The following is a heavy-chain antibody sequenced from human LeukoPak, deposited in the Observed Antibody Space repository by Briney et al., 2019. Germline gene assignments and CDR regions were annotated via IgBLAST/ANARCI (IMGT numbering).Heavy chain of an antibody. CDR3: ARGRLFIGSLRIYGMDV. Sequence: SETPSLTCAVYGGSFSGYYWSWIRQPPGKGLEWIGEINHSGSTNYNPSLKSRVTISVDTSKNQFSLKLSSVTAADTAVYYCARGRLFIGSLRIYGMDVWGKGTTVTVSS. J-gene: IGHJ6*04. V-gene: IGHV4-34*01. CDR2: INHSGST. CDR1: GGSFSGYY. D-gene: IGHD2-21*01.